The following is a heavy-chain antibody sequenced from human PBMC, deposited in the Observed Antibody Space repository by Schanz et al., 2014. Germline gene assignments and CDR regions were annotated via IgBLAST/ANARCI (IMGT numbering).Heavy chain of an antibody. D-gene: IGHD3-22*01. CDR1: GFTFSSYG. CDR3: AKDPSHGDYDYYFDY. J-gene: IGHJ4*02. Sequence: QVQLVESGGGVVQFGRSLRLSCVASGFTFSSYGMHWVRQAPGKGLEWVAVIWYDENNKYYADSVKGRFTISRDNSKNTLYLQMNSLRAEDTAVYYCAKDPSHGDYDYYFDYWGQGTLVTVSS. V-gene: IGHV3-33*06. CDR2: IWYDENNK.